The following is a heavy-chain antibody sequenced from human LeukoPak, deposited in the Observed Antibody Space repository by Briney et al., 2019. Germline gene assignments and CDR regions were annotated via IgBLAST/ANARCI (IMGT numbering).Heavy chain of an antibody. V-gene: IGHV3-23*01. CDR3: AKDLEGTSPNWLDP. CDR2: ISGGGGDT. D-gene: IGHD3-10*01. Sequence: GGSLRLSCAASGFTFSSYAMSWVRQAPGKGLEWVSGISGGGGDTYYADSVRGRFTISRDKPKNTVFLQMNSLGVEDTAVYYCAKDLEGTSPNWLDPWGQGTLVTVSS. J-gene: IGHJ5*02. CDR1: GFTFSSYA.